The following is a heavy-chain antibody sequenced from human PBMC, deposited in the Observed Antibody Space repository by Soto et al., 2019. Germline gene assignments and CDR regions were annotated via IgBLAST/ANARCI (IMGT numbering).Heavy chain of an antibody. Sequence: SETLSLPCTVSVGSINTFYWSWVRRPAGKGLEWIGHIFSSGSTSFNPCLESRVAMSGDTYKAHCSLNLSSVTAADMAVYYGAREGSYSAYNFAHGIQLWTFDFLGQGALATVSS. CDR2: IFSSGST. D-gene: IGHD5-12*01. J-gene: IGHJ4*02. V-gene: IGHV4-4*07. CDR1: VGSINTFY. CDR3: AREGSYSAYNFAHGIQLWTFDF.